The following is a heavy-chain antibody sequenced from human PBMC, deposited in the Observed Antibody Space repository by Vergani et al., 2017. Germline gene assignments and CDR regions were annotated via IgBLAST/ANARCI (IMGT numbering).Heavy chain of an antibody. CDR2: ISSSSSYI. V-gene: IGHV3-21*01. J-gene: IGHJ4*02. D-gene: IGHD6-19*01. CDR3: ARDTSGWTGTFDY. CDR1: GFTFSSYS. Sequence: EVQLVESGGGLVKPGGSLRLSCAASGFTFSSYSMNWVRQAPGKGLEWASSISSSSSYIYYADSVKGRFTISRDNAKNSLYLQMNSLRAEDTAVYYCARDTSGWTGTFDYWGQGTLVTVSS.